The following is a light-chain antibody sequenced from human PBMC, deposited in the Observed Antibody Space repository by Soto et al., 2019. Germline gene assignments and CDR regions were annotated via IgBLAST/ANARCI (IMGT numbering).Light chain of an antibody. CDR3: AKWDDSLRVYV. CDR1: NSRSLSNY. CDR2: RND. Sequence: QSALPQPPSASGTPGHSFTISCSTTNSRSLSNYFYFYQQLPGSAPKLLIYRNDHRPSGFPYRFSSSNSCTSSSLAISGLXSEDEADYFGAKWDDSLRVYVFGSGTKVTVL. J-gene: IGLJ1*01. V-gene: IGLV1-47*01.